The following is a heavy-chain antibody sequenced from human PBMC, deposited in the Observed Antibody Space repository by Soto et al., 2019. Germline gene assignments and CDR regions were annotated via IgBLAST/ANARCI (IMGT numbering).Heavy chain of an antibody. CDR2: ISAYNGNT. CDR1: GYTFTSYG. J-gene: IGHJ6*02. D-gene: IGHD3-9*01. V-gene: IGHV1-18*01. CDR3: ARDPRYDISTGYPSMDV. Sequence: ASVKVSCKASGYTFTSYGISWVRQAPRQGLEWMGWISAYNGNTNYAQKLQGRVTMTTDTSTSTAYMELRSLRSDDTAVYYCARDPRYDISTGYPSMDVWGHGTTVTVSS.